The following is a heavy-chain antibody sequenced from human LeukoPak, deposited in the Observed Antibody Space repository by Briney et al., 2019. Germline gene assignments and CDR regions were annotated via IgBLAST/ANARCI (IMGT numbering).Heavy chain of an antibody. CDR1: GGSISSSSYY. D-gene: IGHD6-13*01. Sequence: PSETLSLTCTVSGGSISSSSYYWGWIRQPPGKGLEWIGHIYYSGGTYYNPSLPSLNSRVTISVDTSKNQFSLKLSSVTAADTAVYYCARLLSAAASFDIWGQGTMVTVSS. CDR3: ARLLSAAASFDI. V-gene: IGHV4-39*07. J-gene: IGHJ3*02. CDR2: IYYSGGT.